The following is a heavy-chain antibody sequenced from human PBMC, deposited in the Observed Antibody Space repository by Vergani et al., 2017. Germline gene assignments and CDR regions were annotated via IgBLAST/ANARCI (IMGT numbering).Heavy chain of an antibody. J-gene: IGHJ4*02. V-gene: IGHV3-23*04. CDR1: GFSFSDHY. Sequence: VQLVESGGGLVKPGGSLRLSCAASGFSFSDHYMTWIRQAPGKGLEWVSAISGSGGSTYYADSVKGRFTISRDNSKNTLYLQMNSQRAEDTAVYYCAKDLIGTSPLHWGQGTLVTVSS. CDR3: AKDLIGTSPLH. CDR2: ISGSGGST. D-gene: IGHD2-2*01.